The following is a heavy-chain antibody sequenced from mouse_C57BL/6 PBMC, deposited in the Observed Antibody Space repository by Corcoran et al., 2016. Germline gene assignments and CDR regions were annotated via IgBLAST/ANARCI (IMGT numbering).Heavy chain of an antibody. Sequence: EVQLPQSGHELVKPGASVKIPCKASGYTFNDYNMDWVKQSHGKGLEWIGDIKPNNGGTIYNQKFKGKATLTVAKSSSTAYMELRSLKSEDTAVYYCARVYYDYGGAMDYWGQGTSVTVSS. J-gene: IGHJ4*01. CDR3: ARVYYDYGGAMDY. CDR2: IKPNNGGT. D-gene: IGHD2-4*01. V-gene: IGHV1-18*01. CDR1: GYTFNDYN.